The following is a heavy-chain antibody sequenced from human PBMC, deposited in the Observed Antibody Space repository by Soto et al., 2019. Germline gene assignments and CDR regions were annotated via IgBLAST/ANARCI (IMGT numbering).Heavy chain of an antibody. J-gene: IGHJ4*02. CDR2: INQDGTEK. V-gene: IGHV3-7*04. D-gene: IGHD2-2*01. CDR1: EFTFNMYW. Sequence: GGSLRLSCAASEFTFNMYWMSWVRQAPGKGLEWVANINQDGTEKNYVDSVKGRFTISRDNAKNSLYLQMDSLRAEDTAVYFCARETIHNIPEPGRGDYWGRGTLVTVSS. CDR3: ARETIHNIPEPGRGDY.